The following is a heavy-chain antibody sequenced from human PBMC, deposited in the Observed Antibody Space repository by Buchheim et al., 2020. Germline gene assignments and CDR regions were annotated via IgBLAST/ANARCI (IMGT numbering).Heavy chain of an antibody. CDR3: ARQITMVRGLTGNDYYYMDV. V-gene: IGHV4-39*01. D-gene: IGHD3-10*01. J-gene: IGHJ6*03. CDR1: GGSISNSDSYY. CDR2: IYYGGST. Sequence: QQQLQESGPGLVKPSETLSLTCTVSGGSISNSDSYYWGWIRQPPGKGLEWIGNIYYGGSTYYNPSLKSRVTISVDTSKNQFSLKLSSVSAADTAVYYCARQITMVRGLTGNDYYYMDVWGKGTT.